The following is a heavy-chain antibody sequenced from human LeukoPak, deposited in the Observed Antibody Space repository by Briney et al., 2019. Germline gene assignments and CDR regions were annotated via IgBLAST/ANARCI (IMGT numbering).Heavy chain of an antibody. V-gene: IGHV3-30*18. CDR1: GFIFSDYG. CDR2: ISYDGSKK. CDR3: AKPAVKRGYCGTSSCYVSRIDV. J-gene: IGHJ3*01. D-gene: IGHD2-2*01. Sequence: PGRSLRLSCAASGFIFSDYGMHWVRQAPGKGLEWVAVISYDGSKKYDADSVKGRFIISRDNSNNTLHLQMNSLRVEDTAVYYCAKPAVKRGYCGTSSCYVSRIDVWGLGTMVTVSS.